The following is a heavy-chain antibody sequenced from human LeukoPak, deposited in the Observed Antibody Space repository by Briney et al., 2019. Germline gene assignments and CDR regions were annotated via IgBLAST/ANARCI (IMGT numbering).Heavy chain of an antibody. D-gene: IGHD1-26*01. CDR1: GFTFSTYS. CDR2: ISGSSKYR. J-gene: IGHJ4*02. V-gene: IGHV3-21*01. CDR3: VREDGIVGATSAFDY. Sequence: PGGSLRLSCAASGFTFSTYSMNWVRQAPAKGLEWVSSISGSSKYRYYADSVKGRFTISRDNAKSSLYLQMNSLRAEDTAVYYCVREDGIVGATSAFDYWGQGTLVTVSS.